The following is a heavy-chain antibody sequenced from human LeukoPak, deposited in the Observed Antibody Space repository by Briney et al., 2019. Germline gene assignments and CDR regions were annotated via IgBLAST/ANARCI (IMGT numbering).Heavy chain of an antibody. V-gene: IGHV1-18*01. Sequence: ASVKVSCKASGYTFTNFGISWVRQAPGQGLEWMGWISGYNGNTNYAQKLQGRVTMTTDTSTSTAYMDLRSLRSDDTAVYYCARVGDITMVRGTKNWFDPWGQGTLVTVSS. CDR1: GYTFTNFG. CDR3: ARVGDITMVRGTKNWFDP. CDR2: ISGYNGNT. D-gene: IGHD3-10*01. J-gene: IGHJ5*02.